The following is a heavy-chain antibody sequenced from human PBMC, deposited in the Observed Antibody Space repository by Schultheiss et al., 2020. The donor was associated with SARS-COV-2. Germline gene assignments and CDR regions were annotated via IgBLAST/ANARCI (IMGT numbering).Heavy chain of an antibody. CDR1: GYSISSGYY. D-gene: IGHD5-18*01. CDR2: INHSGST. CDR3: ARDARYSYGGDAFDI. J-gene: IGHJ3*02. Sequence: SETLSLTCAVSGYSISSGYYWGWIRQPPGKGLEWIGEINHSGSTYYNPSLKSRVTISVDTSKNQFSLKLSSVTAADTAVYYCARDARYSYGGDAFDIWGQGTMVTVSS. V-gene: IGHV4-38-2*02.